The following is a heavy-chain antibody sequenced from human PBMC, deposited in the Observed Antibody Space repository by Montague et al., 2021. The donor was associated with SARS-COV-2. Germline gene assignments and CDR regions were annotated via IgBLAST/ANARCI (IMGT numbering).Heavy chain of an antibody. CDR1: GFTFSSYT. CDR2: ISRGSSYI. V-gene: IGHV3-21*01. D-gene: IGHD6-13*01. CDR3: ASSIPGAGAGDAFDV. Sequence: SLRLSCAASGFTFSSYTLNWVRQAPGKGLEWVSSISRGSSYIHYADSVKGRFTISRDNAKNSLYLQMNSLRAEDTAVYYCASSIPGAGAGDAFDVWGQGTIVTVSS. J-gene: IGHJ3*01.